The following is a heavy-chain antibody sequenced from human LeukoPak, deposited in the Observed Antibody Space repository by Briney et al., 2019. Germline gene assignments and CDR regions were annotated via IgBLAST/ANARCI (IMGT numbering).Heavy chain of an antibody. CDR3: ARVTWFPGSSYYYMDV. CDR2: ISDSGTT. CDR1: GGSISRYY. D-gene: IGHD3-9*01. V-gene: IGHV4-59*01. J-gene: IGHJ6*03. Sequence: TPSETLSLTCTVSGGSISRYYWSWIRQPPGKGLEWFGYISDSGTTNYNPSLKSRVTISVDTSKKEFSLKLSSVTAADTAVYFCARVTWFPGSSYYYMDVWGKGTTVTVSS.